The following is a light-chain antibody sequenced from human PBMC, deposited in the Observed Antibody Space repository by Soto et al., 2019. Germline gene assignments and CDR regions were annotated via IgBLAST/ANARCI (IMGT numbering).Light chain of an antibody. Sequence: EIVLTQSPGTLSLSPGERATLSCRASQSVSSSYLDWYQQKPGQAPRLLIYGASSSATGIPDRFSGSGSGTDFTLTISSLEPEDCAVYYCQQYGSSIFTFGPGTKVDIK. CDR3: QQYGSSIFT. V-gene: IGKV3-20*01. CDR1: QSVSSSY. J-gene: IGKJ3*01. CDR2: GAS.